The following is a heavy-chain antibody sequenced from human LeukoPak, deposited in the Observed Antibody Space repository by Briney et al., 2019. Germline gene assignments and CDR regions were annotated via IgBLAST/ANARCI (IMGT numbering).Heavy chain of an antibody. J-gene: IGHJ4*02. CDR2: IYTSGST. D-gene: IGHD3-22*01. CDR1: GGSIRNYF. CDR3: ARESKSYDGSGFYHDY. Sequence: PSETLSLTCSVSGGSIRNYFWSWIRQPAGKELEWIGRIYTSGSTDYNPSLRSRVTMSVDTSRNQFSLKLTSMTAADTAVYYCARESKSYDGSGFYHDYWGQGTLVAVSS. V-gene: IGHV4-4*07.